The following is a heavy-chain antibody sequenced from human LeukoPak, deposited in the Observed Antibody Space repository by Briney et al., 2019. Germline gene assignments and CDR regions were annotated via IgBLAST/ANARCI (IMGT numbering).Heavy chain of an antibody. Sequence: GGSLRLSCAASGFIFADHAIHWVRQAPGKGLEWVSLINWDGGSTYYADSVKGRFTISRDNSKNSLYLEMNSLRAEDTALYYCAKDIRYNSDWDYAIDYWGQGTLVTVSS. D-gene: IGHD6-19*01. CDR2: INWDGGST. J-gene: IGHJ4*02. CDR1: GFIFADHA. CDR3: AKDIRYNSDWDYAIDY. V-gene: IGHV3-43D*03.